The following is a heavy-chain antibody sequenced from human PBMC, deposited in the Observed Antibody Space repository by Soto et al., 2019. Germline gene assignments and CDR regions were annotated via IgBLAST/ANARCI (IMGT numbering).Heavy chain of an antibody. J-gene: IGHJ6*02. CDR3: ARGPGDYYYGMAV. V-gene: IGHV5-51*01. D-gene: IGHD3-10*01. Sequence: PGESLKISCKGSGYSFTSSWIGWVRQMPGKGLEWMGIIYPGDSGTRYSPSFQGQVTISADKSISTAYLQWSSLKASDTAMYYCARGPGDYYYGMAVWGQGTTVTVSS. CDR2: IYPGDSGT. CDR1: GYSFTSSW.